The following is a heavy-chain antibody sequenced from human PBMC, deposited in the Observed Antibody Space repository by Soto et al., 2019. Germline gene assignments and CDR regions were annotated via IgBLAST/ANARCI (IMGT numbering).Heavy chain of an antibody. CDR3: ARGDGYCSGGSCYPDAFDI. CDR1: GGSISSGGYY. Sequence: PSETLSFTCTVSGGSISSGGYYWSWIRQHPGKGLEWIGYIYYSGSTYYNPSLKSRVTISVDTSKNQFSLKLSSVTAADTAVYYCARGDGYCSGGSCYPDAFDIWGQGTMVTVSS. D-gene: IGHD2-15*01. CDR2: IYYSGST. J-gene: IGHJ3*02. V-gene: IGHV4-31*03.